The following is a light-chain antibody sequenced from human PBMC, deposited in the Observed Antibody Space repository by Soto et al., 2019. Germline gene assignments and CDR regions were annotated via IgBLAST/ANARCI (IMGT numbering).Light chain of an antibody. CDR3: QQYYSTPRT. CDR2: WAS. Sequence: DIVMTQSPDSLAVSLGERASLNCKSSQSVLYSSNNKNYLAWYQQKPGQPPKLLIYWASTRESGVSDRFSGSGSGTDFTLTISSLQAEDVAVYYCQQYYSTPRTFGQGTKVDIK. J-gene: IGKJ1*01. CDR1: QSVLYSSNNKNY. V-gene: IGKV4-1*01.